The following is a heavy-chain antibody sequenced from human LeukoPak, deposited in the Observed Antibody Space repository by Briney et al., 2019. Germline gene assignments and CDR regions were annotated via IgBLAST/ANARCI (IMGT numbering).Heavy chain of an antibody. CDR1: GFTFSGYW. V-gene: IGHV3-74*01. D-gene: IGHD3-16*01. Sequence: PGGSLRLSCAASGFTFSGYWMHWVRQGPGKGLVWVSRINSDGSNTYYADSVKGRFTISRDNAKNTVYLQMNSLRAEDTAVYYCARWGLGKGIGFDIWGQGTMAAVSS. CDR3: ARWGLGKGIGFDI. CDR2: INSDGSNT. J-gene: IGHJ3*02.